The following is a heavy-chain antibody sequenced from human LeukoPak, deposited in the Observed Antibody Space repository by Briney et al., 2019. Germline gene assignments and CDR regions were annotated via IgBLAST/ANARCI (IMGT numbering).Heavy chain of an antibody. D-gene: IGHD3-10*01. V-gene: IGHV3-21*01. CDR2: ISSSSSYI. J-gene: IGHJ4*02. CDR1: GFTFSSYS. CDR3: AREAWYYGSGSYFVY. Sequence: PGGSLRLSCAASGFTFSSYSMNWVRQAPGKGLEWVSSISSSSSYIYYADSVKGRFTISRDNAKNSLYLQMNSLRAEDTAVYYCAREAWYYGSGSYFVYWGQGTLVTVSS.